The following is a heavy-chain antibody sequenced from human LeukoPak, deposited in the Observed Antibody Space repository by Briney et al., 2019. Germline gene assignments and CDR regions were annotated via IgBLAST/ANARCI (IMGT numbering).Heavy chain of an antibody. D-gene: IGHD3-22*01. CDR3: ARAIGYYYDSSGYYRP. CDR2: INHSGST. Sequence: SETLSLTCAVYGGSFSGYYWSWIRQPPGKGLEWIGEINHSGSTNYNPSLKSRVTISVDTSENQFSLKLSSVTAADTAVYYCARAIGYYYDSSGYYRPWGQGTLVTVSS. J-gene: IGHJ5*02. V-gene: IGHV4-34*01. CDR1: GGSFSGYY.